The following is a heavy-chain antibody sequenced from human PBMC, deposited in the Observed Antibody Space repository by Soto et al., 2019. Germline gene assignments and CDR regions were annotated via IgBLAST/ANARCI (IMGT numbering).Heavy chain of an antibody. CDR1: GFSLGTSGIC. J-gene: IGHJ4*02. CDR2: IDWDDDK. D-gene: IGHD1-1*01. Sequence: SGATLVNPTQTLTLTCTFSGFSLGTSGICVSWIRQPPGKALEWLALIDWDDDKYYSTSLKTRLTISKDTSKNQVVLTMTHMDPVDTAPYFFAWIAEGYNQRYFLYWGQGTLIT. CDR3: AWIAEGYNQRYFLY. V-gene: IGHV2-70*13.